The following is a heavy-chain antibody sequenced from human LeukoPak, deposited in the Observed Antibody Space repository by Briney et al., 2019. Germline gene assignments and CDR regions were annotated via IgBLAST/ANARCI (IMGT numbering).Heavy chain of an antibody. J-gene: IGHJ5*02. CDR2: ISRSSSYT. CDR1: GFTFSSYS. V-gene: IGHV3-21*01. Sequence: GGSLRLSCAASGFTFSSYSMNWVRQAPGKGREWVSCISRSSSYTYYAESVKGRFTISRDNAKNSLYLQMNSLRAEDTAAYYCARDLTAAGGKWFDPWGQGTLVTVSS. D-gene: IGHD6-25*01. CDR3: ARDLTAAGGKWFDP.